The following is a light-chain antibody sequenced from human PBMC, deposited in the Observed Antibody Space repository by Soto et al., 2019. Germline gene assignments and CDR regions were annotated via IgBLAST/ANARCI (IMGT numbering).Light chain of an antibody. J-gene: IGKJ1*01. CDR3: QQSYSTPRT. CDR2: AAS. Sequence: DIQMTQSPSSLSASVGDRVTITCRVSQSISSYLNWYQQKPGKAPKLLIYAASSLQSGVPSRFSGSGSGTDFTLTISSLQPEDFATYYCQQSYSTPRTFRQGTKV. CDR1: QSISSY. V-gene: IGKV1-39*01.